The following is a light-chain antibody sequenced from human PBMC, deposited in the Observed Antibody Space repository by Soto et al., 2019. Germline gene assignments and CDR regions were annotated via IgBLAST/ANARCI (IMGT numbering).Light chain of an antibody. CDR1: SSDVGGYNY. V-gene: IGLV2-14*01. Sequence: QSVLTQPASVSGSPGQSITISCTGTSSDVGGYNYVSWYQLHPGKAPKLIIYEVSHRPSGASNHFSGYKSGNTASLTISGLQAEDEADYSCSSYTSTSTPCVFGTGTKVTVL. CDR3: SSYTSTSTPCV. J-gene: IGLJ1*01. CDR2: EVS.